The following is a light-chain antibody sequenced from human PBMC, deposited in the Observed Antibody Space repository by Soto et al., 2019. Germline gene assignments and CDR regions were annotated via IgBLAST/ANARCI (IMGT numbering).Light chain of an antibody. CDR2: GAS. Sequence: EVVLTQPPGTLSLSPGERATLSCRASQSVSSNYVAWYQQIPGQTPRLLIYGASSRATGIPDRFSGSGSGTDFTLTISRLEPEDFAVYYCQQHGSSPWMFGQGTKVDIK. J-gene: IGKJ1*01. CDR1: QSVSSNY. V-gene: IGKV3-20*01. CDR3: QQHGSSPWM.